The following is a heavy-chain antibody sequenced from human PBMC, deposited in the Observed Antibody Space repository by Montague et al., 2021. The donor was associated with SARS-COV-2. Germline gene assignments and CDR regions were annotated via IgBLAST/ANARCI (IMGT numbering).Heavy chain of an antibody. CDR1: GGSIRSDGFY. D-gene: IGHD3-9*01. CDR3: ARSAFRYFDRPGMDV. V-gene: IGHV4-61*02. J-gene: IGHJ6*02. Sequence: TLSLTCTVSGGSIRSDGFYWNWIRQPAGKGLEWIGRIYASGTTNYKPSLKSRVIISLDRSKNQFSLKLSSVIAADTAVYYCARSAFRYFDRPGMDVWGQRTTVTVSS. CDR2: IYASGTT.